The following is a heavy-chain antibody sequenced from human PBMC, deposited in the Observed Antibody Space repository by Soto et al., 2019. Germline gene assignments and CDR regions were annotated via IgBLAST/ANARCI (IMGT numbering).Heavy chain of an antibody. Sequence: QPGGSLRLSCAASGFTFSSYWMHWVRQAPGKGLVWVSRINSDGSSTSYADSVKGRFTISRDNAKNTLYLQMNSLRAEDTAVYYCAREGEDSLLAFDIWGQGTMVTVSS. CDR1: GFTFSSYW. D-gene: IGHD3-16*01. CDR3: AREGEDSLLAFDI. J-gene: IGHJ3*02. V-gene: IGHV3-74*01. CDR2: INSDGSST.